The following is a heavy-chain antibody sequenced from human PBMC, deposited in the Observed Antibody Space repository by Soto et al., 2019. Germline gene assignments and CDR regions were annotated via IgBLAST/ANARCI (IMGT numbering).Heavy chain of an antibody. D-gene: IGHD6-19*01. V-gene: IGHV3-23*01. CDR3: AKRGGDSGWGDFDS. CDR1: GFPFSRCA. Sequence: EVQLLESGGGLVQPGGSLRLSCAASGFPFSRCAMNWVRQAPGKGLEWVSTISHSDHSTYYADSVKGRFTVSRDNSENTLYLQMNSLRAEDTAIYYCAKRGGDSGWGDFDSWGQGTLFTVSS. CDR2: ISHSDHST. J-gene: IGHJ4*02.